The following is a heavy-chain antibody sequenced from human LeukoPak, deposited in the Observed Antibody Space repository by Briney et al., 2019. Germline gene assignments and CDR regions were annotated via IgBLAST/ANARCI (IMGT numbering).Heavy chain of an antibody. CDR2: VNHSGYT. Sequence: SETLSLTCAVSGVSFSTYYWSWIRQSPEKGLEWIGEVNHSGYTNYNPSLKGRVTISVDTSKNLFSLKLSSVTAADTAVYYCARQLYGSDYWGQGTLVTVSS. CDR3: ARQLYGSDY. D-gene: IGHD4-17*01. CDR1: GVSFSTYY. J-gene: IGHJ4*02. V-gene: IGHV4-34*01.